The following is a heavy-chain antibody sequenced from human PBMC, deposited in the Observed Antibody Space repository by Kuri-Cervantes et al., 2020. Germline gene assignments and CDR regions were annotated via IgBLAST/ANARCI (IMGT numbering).Heavy chain of an antibody. Sequence: GESLKISCAASGFTFSNYWIHWVRQAPGQGLVWVSRINTDGSSITYADSVKGRFTISRDNAKNTLYLQVNSLRTEDTAIYYCVRDRAYNQFDYCGQAIL. CDR1: GFTFSNYW. V-gene: IGHV3-74*03. CDR2: INTDGSSI. D-gene: IGHD5-24*01. CDR3: VRDRAYNQFDY. J-gene: IGHJ4*02.